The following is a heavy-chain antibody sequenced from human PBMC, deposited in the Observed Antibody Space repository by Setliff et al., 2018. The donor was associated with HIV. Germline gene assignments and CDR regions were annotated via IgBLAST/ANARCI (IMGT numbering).Heavy chain of an antibody. CDR2: INHSGST. CDR1: GGSFSGYY. Sequence: SETLSLTCAVYGGSFSGYYWSWIRQPPGKGLECIGEINHSGSTNHNPSLKSRVTISVDTSKKQFSLRLSSVTAADTAVYYCARGTSGGNSSGYYYFDYWGHGTLVTVSS. V-gene: IGHV4-34*01. D-gene: IGHD3-22*01. J-gene: IGHJ4*01. CDR3: ARGTSGGNSSGYYYFDY.